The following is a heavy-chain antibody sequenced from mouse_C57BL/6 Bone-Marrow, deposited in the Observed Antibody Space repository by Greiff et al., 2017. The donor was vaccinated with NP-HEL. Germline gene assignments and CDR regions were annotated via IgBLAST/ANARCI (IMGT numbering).Heavy chain of an antibody. V-gene: IGHV1-55*01. J-gene: IGHJ1*03. CDR3: ARSLITTVVAWYFDV. CDR2: IYPGSGST. CDR1: GYTFTSYW. D-gene: IGHD1-1*01. Sequence: QVHLKQPGAELVKPGASVKMSCKASGYTFTSYWITWVKQRPGQGLEWIGDIYPGSGSTNYNEKFKSKATLTVDTSSSTAYMQLSSLTSEDSAVYYCARSLITTVVAWYFDVWGTGTTVTVSS.